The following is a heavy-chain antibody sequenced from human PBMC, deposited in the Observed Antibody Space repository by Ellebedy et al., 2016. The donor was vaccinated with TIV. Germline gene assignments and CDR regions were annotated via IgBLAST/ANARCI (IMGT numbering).Heavy chain of an antibody. CDR3: ARVRRGSSGMDV. D-gene: IGHD6-19*01. J-gene: IGHJ6*02. CDR2: INPDSGGP. CDR1: GYVFTAYY. V-gene: IGHV1-2*02. Sequence: ASVKVSCKTSGYVFTAYYIHWVRQAPGQGLEWMGWINPDSGGPNFAQKFQGRVTMTRDTSVNTAYMELSRLDSDDTAVYYCARVRRGSSGMDVWGQGTTVIVS.